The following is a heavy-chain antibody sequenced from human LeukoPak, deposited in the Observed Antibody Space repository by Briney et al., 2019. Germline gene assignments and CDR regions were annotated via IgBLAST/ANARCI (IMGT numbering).Heavy chain of an antibody. J-gene: IGHJ3*02. CDR3: ARGTTSRALDVSDI. D-gene: IGHD1-7*01. CDR1: GFTFSNSW. CDR2: VSSSSSYI. V-gene: IGHV3-21*01. Sequence: GGSLRLSCAGSGFTFSNSWMGWVRQAPGKGLEWVSSVSSSSSYIYHADSVKGRFTISRDNAKNSLYLQMNSLRAEDTAMYYCARGTTSRALDVSDIWGQGTMVIVSS.